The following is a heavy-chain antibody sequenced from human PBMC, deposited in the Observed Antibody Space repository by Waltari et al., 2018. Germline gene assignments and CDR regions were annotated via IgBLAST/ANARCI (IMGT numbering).Heavy chain of an antibody. CDR3: ARDYGSGSYYRNFDL. V-gene: IGHV4-34*01. D-gene: IGHD3-10*01. J-gene: IGHJ2*01. Sequence: QVQLQQWGAGLLKPSETLSLTCAVYGGSFSGYYWSWIRQPPGKGLEWIGEINHSGSTNYNPSLKSRVTISVDTSKNQFYLKLSSVTAADTAVYYCARDYGSGSYYRNFDLWGRGTLVTVSS. CDR2: INHSGST. CDR1: GGSFSGYY.